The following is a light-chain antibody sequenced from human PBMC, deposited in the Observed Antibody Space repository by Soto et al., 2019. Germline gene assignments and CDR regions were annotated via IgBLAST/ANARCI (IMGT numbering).Light chain of an antibody. CDR3: QQVKTYPRT. V-gene: IGKV1-5*01. CDR1: QTISSW. CDR2: EES. Sequence: DIQMPQSPSTLSGSVGASVTITCRASQTISSWLAWYQQKPGKPPKLLIYEESTLHSGVPSRFSGRKSGTQFTLTIDSLQPEEFATYYCQQVKTYPRTVGGGTKVDIK. J-gene: IGKJ4*01.